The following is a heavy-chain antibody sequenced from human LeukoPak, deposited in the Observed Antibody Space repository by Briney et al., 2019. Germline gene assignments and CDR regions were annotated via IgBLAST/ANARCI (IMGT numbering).Heavy chain of an antibody. V-gene: IGHV3-33*06. CDR1: GFRFSGYG. J-gene: IGHJ4*02. D-gene: IGHD5-18*01. CDR2: IWLDGSNK. CDR3: AKNLLPSNTDMITAFDS. Sequence: GGSLRLSCAASGFRFSGYGMHWVRQAPGKGLEWVALIWLDGSNKYYRDSVKGRFTISRDTSKKTIYLQMNSLRPDDTAVYYCAKNLLPSNTDMITAFDSWGQGTLVTVSS.